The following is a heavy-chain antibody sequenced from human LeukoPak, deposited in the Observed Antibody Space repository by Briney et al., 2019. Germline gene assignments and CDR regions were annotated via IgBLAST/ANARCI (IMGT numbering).Heavy chain of an antibody. Sequence: PGGSLRLSCAASGFTFSSYAVHWVRQAPGKGLEWVAVISYDGSNKYYADSVKGRFTISRDNSKNTLYLQMNSLRAEDTAAYYCATESGPYGDYDPNWFDPWGQGTLVTVSS. V-gene: IGHV3-30-3*01. CDR2: ISYDGSNK. CDR1: GFTFSSYA. J-gene: IGHJ5*02. CDR3: ATESGPYGDYDPNWFDP. D-gene: IGHD4-17*01.